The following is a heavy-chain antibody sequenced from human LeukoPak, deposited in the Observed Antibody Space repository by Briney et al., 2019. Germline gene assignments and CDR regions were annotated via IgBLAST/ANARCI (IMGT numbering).Heavy chain of an antibody. Sequence: SQTLSLTCTVSGGSLSSADYHWSWIRQPPGTGLEWIGNIYHSGSTHYTPSLKSRVTISVDASNSQFSLNLISVTAADTAVYYCAGASSTRSFNAFDIWGQGTMVTVSS. D-gene: IGHD2-2*01. V-gene: IGHV4-30-4*01. CDR2: IYHSGST. CDR3: AGASSTRSFNAFDI. CDR1: GGSLSSADYH. J-gene: IGHJ3*02.